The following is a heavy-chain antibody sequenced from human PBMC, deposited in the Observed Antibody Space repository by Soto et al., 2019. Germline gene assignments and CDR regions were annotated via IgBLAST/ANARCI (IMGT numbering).Heavy chain of an antibody. CDR1: GYTFTSYG. CDR2: ISAYNGNT. CDR3: ATDDGGYCSGGSCYSLDY. V-gene: IGHV1-18*01. Sequence: WASVKVSCKASGYTFTSYGISWVRQAPGQGLEWMGWISAYNGNTNYAQKLQGRVTMTTDTSTSTAYMELRSLRSEDTAVYYCATDDGGYCSGGSCYSLDYWGQGTLVTVSS. D-gene: IGHD2-15*01. J-gene: IGHJ4*02.